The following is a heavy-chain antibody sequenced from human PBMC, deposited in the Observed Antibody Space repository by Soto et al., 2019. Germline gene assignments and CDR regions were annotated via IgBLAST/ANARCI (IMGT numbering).Heavy chain of an antibody. CDR3: ARYPLGGYSYGSTAYYYGMDV. CDR1: GGTFSSYA. V-gene: IGHV1-69*13. Sequence: ASVKVSCKASGGTFSSYAISWVRQAPGQGLEWMGGIIPIFGTANYAQKFQGRVTITADESTSTAYMELSSLRSEDTAVYYCARYPLGGYSYGSTAYYYGMDVWGQGTTVTVSS. D-gene: IGHD5-18*01. CDR2: IIPIFGTA. J-gene: IGHJ6*02.